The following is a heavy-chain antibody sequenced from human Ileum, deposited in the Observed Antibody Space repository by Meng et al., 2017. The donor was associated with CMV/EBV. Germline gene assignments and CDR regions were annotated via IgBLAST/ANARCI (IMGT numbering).Heavy chain of an antibody. V-gene: IGHV3-53*01. CDR3: ATGLGEDGDYTGDF. CDR2: IYSGGTS. Sequence: GGSLRPSCVVSGLTVSSTYMSWVRQAPGKGLEWASVIYSGGTSYHADSVKGRFTIPRDNSKNTVFLQMNSLRAEDTAVYYCATGLGEDGDYTGDFWGQGTLVTVSS. CDR1: GLTVSSTY. J-gene: IGHJ4*02. D-gene: IGHD4-17*01.